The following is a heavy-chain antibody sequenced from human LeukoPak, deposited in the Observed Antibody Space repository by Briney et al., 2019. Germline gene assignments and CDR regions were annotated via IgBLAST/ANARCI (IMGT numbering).Heavy chain of an antibody. J-gene: IGHJ4*02. CDR3: ARDYYGSPPLDY. Sequence: ASVKVSCKASGYTFTSYGISWVRQAPGQGLEWMGWISDYNGDTNYAQKLQGRVTMTTDTSTSTAYMELRSLRSDDTAMYYCARDYYGSPPLDYWGQGTLVTVSS. CDR1: GYTFTSYG. CDR2: ISDYNGDT. D-gene: IGHD3-10*01. V-gene: IGHV1-18*01.